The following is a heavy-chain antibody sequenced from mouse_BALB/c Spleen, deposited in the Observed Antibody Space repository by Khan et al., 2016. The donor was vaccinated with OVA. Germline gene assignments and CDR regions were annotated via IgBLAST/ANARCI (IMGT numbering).Heavy chain of an antibody. CDR1: GFTFSTYA. D-gene: IGHD2-1*01. J-gene: IGHJ3*01. CDR2: ISSDGDYT. V-gene: IGHV5-9-3*01. Sequence: EVQLVESGGGLVKPGGSLKLSCAASGFTFSTYAMSWVRQTPEKRLEWVATISSDGDYTYYPDNVTGRFTISRDNAKNTLYLQMSSLRSEDTAMYYCARSAYGNFAYWGQGTLVTVDA. CDR3: ARSAYGNFAY.